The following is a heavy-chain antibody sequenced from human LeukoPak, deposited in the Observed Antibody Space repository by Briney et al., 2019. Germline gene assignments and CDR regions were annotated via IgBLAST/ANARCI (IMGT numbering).Heavy chain of an antibody. J-gene: IGHJ5*02. CDR1: GFTFSNYW. V-gene: IGHV3-7*05. D-gene: IGHD1-26*01. CDR3: ARGSGWLDP. Sequence: TGGSLTLSCAASGFTFSNYWMSWVRQAPEKGLEWVANIKEDGSVKYYVDSVKGRFTISRDNAKNSLYLHMNSLRVEDRAVYYCARGSGWLDPWGQGTVVTVFS. CDR2: IKEDGSVK.